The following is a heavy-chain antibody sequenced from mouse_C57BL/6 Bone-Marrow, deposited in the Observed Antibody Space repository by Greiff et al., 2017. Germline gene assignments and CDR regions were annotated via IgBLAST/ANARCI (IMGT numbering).Heavy chain of an antibody. J-gene: IGHJ2*01. CDR3: ARDNYYGSSYGFDY. CDR2: IYPGSGST. CDR1: GYTFTSYW. V-gene: IGHV1-55*01. Sequence: VQLQQPGAELVTPGASVTMSCKASGYTFTSYWITWVKQRPGQGLEWIGDIYPGSGSTNYNEKFKSKATLTVDTSSSTAYMQLSSLTSEDSAVYYCARDNYYGSSYGFDYWGQGTTLTVSS. D-gene: IGHD1-1*01.